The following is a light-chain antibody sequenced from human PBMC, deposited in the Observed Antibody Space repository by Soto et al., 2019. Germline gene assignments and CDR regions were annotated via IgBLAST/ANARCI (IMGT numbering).Light chain of an antibody. Sequence: EIVMTQSPATLHVSPGERATLSCRASQSIDSNLAWYQHKPGQAPRLLIFGASTRATGVPGRFSGAGSGTEFTLTISSLQSEDFAVYYCQQYNNWPPWTFGQGTKVDIK. CDR3: QQYNNWPPWT. CDR2: GAS. J-gene: IGKJ1*01. V-gene: IGKV3-15*01. CDR1: QSIDSN.